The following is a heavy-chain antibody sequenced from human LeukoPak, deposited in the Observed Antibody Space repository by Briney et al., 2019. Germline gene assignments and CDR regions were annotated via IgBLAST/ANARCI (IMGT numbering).Heavy chain of an antibody. V-gene: IGHV3-23*01. CDR2: ISGSGGST. Sequence: GGSLRLSCAVSGFTFSSYAMSWVRQAPGKGLEWVSAISGSGGSTYYADSVKGRFTISKDNSKNTLYLQMNSLRAEDTAVYYCAKLRYYYDSSGYYYFDYWGQGTLVTVSS. CDR1: GFTFSSYA. CDR3: AKLRYYYDSSGYYYFDY. D-gene: IGHD3-22*01. J-gene: IGHJ4*02.